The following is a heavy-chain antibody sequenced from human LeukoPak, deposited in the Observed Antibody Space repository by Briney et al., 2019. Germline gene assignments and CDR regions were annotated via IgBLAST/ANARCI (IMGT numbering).Heavy chain of an antibody. J-gene: IGHJ4*02. D-gene: IGHD3-3*01. CDR3: ARASRITIFGVFNH. V-gene: IGHV1-2*02. Sequence: ASVKVSCKASGYTFTGYFMHWVRQAPGQGLEWMGWINPNTGGTNYAQEFQGRFTMTRDTSISTAYMELSRLRSDDTAVYYCARASRITIFGVFNHWGQGTLVTVSS. CDR1: GYTFTGYF. CDR2: INPNTGGT.